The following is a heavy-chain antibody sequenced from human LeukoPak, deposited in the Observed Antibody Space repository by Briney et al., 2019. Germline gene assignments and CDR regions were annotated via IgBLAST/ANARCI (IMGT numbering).Heavy chain of an antibody. D-gene: IGHD3-22*01. CDR2: IFYSGST. J-gene: IGHJ3*02. CDR3: AKSNGYGLIDI. CDR1: GGSFSGYY. Sequence: PSETLSLTCGVYGGSFSGYYWSWIRQPPGKALEWIGNIFYSGSTYYSPSLKSRVTISLDTSRNQFSLKLNSVTAADTAVYYCAKSNGYGLIDIWGQGTMVTVSS. V-gene: IGHV4-34*12.